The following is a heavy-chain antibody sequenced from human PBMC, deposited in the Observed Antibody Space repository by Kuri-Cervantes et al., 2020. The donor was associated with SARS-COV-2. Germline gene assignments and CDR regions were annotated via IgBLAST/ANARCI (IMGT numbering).Heavy chain of an antibody. Sequence: ESLKISCTVAGASISSSSYYWGWSRQHPGKGLEWIGSIHYTRNTYYNPSPNRRVTMSVDTSKTQFSLTVSSVTAADTAVYYCARQWDSSSWYGRGAFDYGAREPWSPSPQ. CDR2: IHYTRNT. CDR1: GASISSSSYY. V-gene: IGHV4-39*01. D-gene: IGHD6-13*01. J-gene: IGHJ4*02. CDR3: ARQWDSSSWYGRGAFDY.